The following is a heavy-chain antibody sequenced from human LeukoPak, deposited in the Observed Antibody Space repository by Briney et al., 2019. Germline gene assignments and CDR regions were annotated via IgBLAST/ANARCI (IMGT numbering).Heavy chain of an antibody. D-gene: IGHD3-10*01. CDR1: GFPFSSYG. CDR2: TGVSGS. Sequence: GGSLRLSCTASGFPFSSYGMHWVRQAPGGGLVWVSTTGVSGSYYADSVKGRFTISRDNSKNTLYLQMNSLRAEDTAVYYCARCYTYGTTWFGGLDVWGQGTTVTVSS. CDR3: ARCYTYGTTWFGGLDV. J-gene: IGHJ6*02. V-gene: IGHV3-23*01.